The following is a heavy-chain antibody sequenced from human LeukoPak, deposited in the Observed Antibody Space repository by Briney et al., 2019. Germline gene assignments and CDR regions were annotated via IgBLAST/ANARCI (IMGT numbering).Heavy chain of an antibody. D-gene: IGHD3-10*01. J-gene: IGHJ4*02. V-gene: IGHV4-59*01. CDR1: GGSISSYY. CDR2: IYYSGST. CDR3: ARVRPHFGSGSPTYFDY. Sequence: TSETLSLTCTVSGGSISSYYWSWIRQPPGKGPEWIGYIYYSGSTNYNPSLKSRVTISVDTSKNQFSLKLSSVTAADTAVYFCARVRPHFGSGSPTYFDYWGQGTLVTVSS.